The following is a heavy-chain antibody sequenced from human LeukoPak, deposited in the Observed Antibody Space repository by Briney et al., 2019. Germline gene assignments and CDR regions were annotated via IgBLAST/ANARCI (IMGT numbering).Heavy chain of an antibody. CDR3: ARVPHCSSSSCYSWFDP. CDR1: GFTFSSYY. J-gene: IGHJ5*02. V-gene: IGHV3-74*03. CDR2: INSDGSST. D-gene: IGHD2-2*01. Sequence: EGSLRLSCAASGFTFSSYYMHWVRHAPGKGLVWVSRINSDGSSTTYADSVKGRFTISRDNAKNTLYLQMNSLRAEDTAVYHCARVPHCSSSSCYSWFDPWGQGTLVTVSS.